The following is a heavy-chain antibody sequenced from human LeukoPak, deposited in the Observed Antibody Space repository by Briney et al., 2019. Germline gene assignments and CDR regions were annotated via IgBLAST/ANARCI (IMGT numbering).Heavy chain of an antibody. CDR1: GFTFSSYS. V-gene: IGHV3-21*01. CDR3: ARDNQRHKYSSSWYGAFDI. J-gene: IGHJ3*02. CDR2: ISSSNSYI. Sequence: PGGSLRLSCAASGFTFSSYSMNWVRQAPGKGLEWVSYISSSNSYIYYADSVKGRFTISRDNAKNSLYLQMNSLRAEDTAVYYCARDNQRHKYSSSWYGAFDIWGQGTMVTVSS. D-gene: IGHD6-13*01.